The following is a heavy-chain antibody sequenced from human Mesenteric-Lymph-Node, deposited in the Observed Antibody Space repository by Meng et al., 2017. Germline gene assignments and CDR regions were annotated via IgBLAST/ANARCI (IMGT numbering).Heavy chain of an antibody. D-gene: IGHD4-17*01. J-gene: IGHJ4*02. CDR3: AKDGDYGDYFRFDH. CDR1: GFTFSSYA. CDR2: ISGSGGST. V-gene: IGHV3-23*01. Sequence: GGSLRLSCAASGFTFSSYAMSWVRQAPGKGLEWVSAISGSGGSTYYAASVKGRFTISRDNSKNTLYLQMNSLRAEETAVYYCAKDGDYGDYFRFDHWGQGTLVTVSS.